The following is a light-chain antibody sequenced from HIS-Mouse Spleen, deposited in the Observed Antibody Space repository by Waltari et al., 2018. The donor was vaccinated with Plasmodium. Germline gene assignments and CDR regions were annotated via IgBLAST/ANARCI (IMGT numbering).Light chain of an antibody. CDR3: QQYNNWSFT. Sequence: EIVMPQSPATLSVSPGERATLSCRASQSVSSNLAWYQQKPGQAPRLLIYGASTRATGIPARFSGSGSGTEFTLTISSVQSEDFAVYYCQQYNNWSFTFGPGTKVDIK. V-gene: IGKV3-15*01. J-gene: IGKJ3*01. CDR2: GAS. CDR1: QSVSSN.